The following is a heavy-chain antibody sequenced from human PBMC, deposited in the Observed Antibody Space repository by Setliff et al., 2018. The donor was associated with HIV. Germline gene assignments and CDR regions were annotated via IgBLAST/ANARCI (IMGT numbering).Heavy chain of an antibody. V-gene: IGHV4-39*07. CDR1: GGSISSGSYY. D-gene: IGHD3-22*01. J-gene: IGHJ4*01. CDR3: ARDPHYFDTSGYYSYFYFDY. CDR2: IYYSGST. Sequence: SETLSLTCTVSGGSISSGSYYWSWIRQPPGKGLEWIGSIYYSGSTYYNPSLKSRVTISVDTSKNQFSLKLTSVTAADTAVYFCARDPHYFDTSGYYSYFYFDYWGHGTLVTVSS.